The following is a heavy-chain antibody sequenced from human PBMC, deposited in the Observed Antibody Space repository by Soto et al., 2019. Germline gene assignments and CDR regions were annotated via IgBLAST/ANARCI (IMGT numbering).Heavy chain of an antibody. Sequence: PSETLSLTCTVSGGSISSGGYYWSWIRQHPGKGLEWIGYIYYSGSTYYNPSLKSRVTISVDTSKNQFSLKLSSVTAADTAVYYCARGIVVVTAIRPYFDYWGQGTLVTVS. CDR3: ARGIVVVTAIRPYFDY. D-gene: IGHD2-21*02. V-gene: IGHV4-31*03. J-gene: IGHJ4*02. CDR2: IYYSGST. CDR1: GGSISSGGYY.